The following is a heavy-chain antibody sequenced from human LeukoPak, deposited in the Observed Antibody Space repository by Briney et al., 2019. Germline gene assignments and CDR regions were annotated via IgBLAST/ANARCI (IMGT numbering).Heavy chain of an antibody. Sequence: SETLSLTCAVSGGSISSADFYWSWIRQHPGKGLEWIGFIYYSGSAYYNPSLKSRVSISIDTSKDQFSLTLNSVTAADTAVYYCARGSDFFDYWGQGTLVTVSS. CDR1: GGSISSADFY. J-gene: IGHJ4*02. V-gene: IGHV4-31*11. CDR3: ARGSDFFDY. CDR2: IYYSGSA.